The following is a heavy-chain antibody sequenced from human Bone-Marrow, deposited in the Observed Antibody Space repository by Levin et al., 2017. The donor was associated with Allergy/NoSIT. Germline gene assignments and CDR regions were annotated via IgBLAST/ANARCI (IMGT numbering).Heavy chain of an antibody. Sequence: SETLSLTCTVSGVSVSNSRYYWGWIRQPPGKDLEWIGSFYSGGSAYYNPSLKSRVTISVDTSKSQFSLKLSSVTAADTAVYYCASGGNIDYDNYYAMDVWGQGTTVTVSS. CDR2: FYSGGSA. CDR3: ASGGNIDYDNYYAMDV. V-gene: IGHV4-39*01. CDR1: GVSVSNSRYY. J-gene: IGHJ6*02. D-gene: IGHD6-25*01.